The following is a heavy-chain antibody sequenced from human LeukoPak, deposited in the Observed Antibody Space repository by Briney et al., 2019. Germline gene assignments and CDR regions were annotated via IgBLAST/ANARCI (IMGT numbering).Heavy chain of an antibody. Sequence: SETLSLTCTVSGGSISSYYWSWIRQPAGKGLEWIGRIYTSGSTNYNPSLKSRVTMSVDTSKNQFSLKLGSVTAADTAVYYCARDWYGYYDSSGYYSNWFDPWGQGTLVTVSS. CDR3: ARDWYGYYDSSGYYSNWFDP. D-gene: IGHD3-22*01. J-gene: IGHJ5*02. V-gene: IGHV4-4*07. CDR2: IYTSGST. CDR1: GGSISSYY.